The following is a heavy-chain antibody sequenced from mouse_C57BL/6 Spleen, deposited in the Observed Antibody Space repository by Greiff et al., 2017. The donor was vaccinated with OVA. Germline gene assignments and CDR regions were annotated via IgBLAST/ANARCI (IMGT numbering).Heavy chain of an antibody. Sequence: EVQLVESGGGLVQPGGSLKLSCAASGFTFSDYYMYWVRQTPEKRLEWVAYISNGGGSTYYPDTVKGRFTISRDNAKNTLYLQMSRLKSEDTAMYYCAGVYGWYFDVWGTGTTVTVSS. CDR3: AGVYGWYFDV. CDR2: ISNGGGST. V-gene: IGHV5-12*01. CDR1: GFTFSDYY. J-gene: IGHJ1*03. D-gene: IGHD1-1*01.